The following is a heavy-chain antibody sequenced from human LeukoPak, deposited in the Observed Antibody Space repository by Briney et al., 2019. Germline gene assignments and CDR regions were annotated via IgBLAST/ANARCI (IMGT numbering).Heavy chain of an antibody. CDR2: IKPDGSDK. CDR3: ARAGNLDN. J-gene: IGHJ4*02. D-gene: IGHD4-23*01. Sequence: PGGSLRLSCAASGFTFSSYSMKWVRQAPGKGLEWVAQIKPDGSDKYYVDSVKGRFTISRDNAKNSLNLQMNSLRAEDTAVYYCARAGNLDNWGQGTLVTVSS. V-gene: IGHV3-7*01. CDR1: GFTFSSYS.